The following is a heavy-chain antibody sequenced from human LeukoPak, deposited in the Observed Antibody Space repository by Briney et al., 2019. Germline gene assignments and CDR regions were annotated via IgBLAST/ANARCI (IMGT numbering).Heavy chain of an antibody. CDR2: IYTSGST. Sequence: PSQTLSLTCTVSGGSISSGSYYWSWIRQPAGKGLEWIGRIYTSGSTNYNTSLKSRVTISVDTSKNQFSLKLSSVTAADTAVYYCAREGVASPGDYWGQGTLVTVSS. CDR3: AREGVASPGDY. CDR1: GGSISSGSYY. V-gene: IGHV4-61*02. J-gene: IGHJ4*02. D-gene: IGHD5-12*01.